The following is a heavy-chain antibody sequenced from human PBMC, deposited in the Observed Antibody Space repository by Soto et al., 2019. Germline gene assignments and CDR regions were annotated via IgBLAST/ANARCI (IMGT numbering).Heavy chain of an antibody. V-gene: IGHV4-31*03. CDR2: IYYSGST. Sequence: PSETLSLTCTVFTDSINFSSYYWCWIRQLPGEGLEWIGYIYYSGSTYYNPSLKSRVTISVDTSKNQFSLKLSSVTAAGTAVYYCARAGYSGYDLYYYYYGMDVWGQGTTVTVSS. D-gene: IGHD5-12*01. CDR1: TDSINFSSYY. CDR3: ARAGYSGYDLYYYYYGMDV. J-gene: IGHJ6*02.